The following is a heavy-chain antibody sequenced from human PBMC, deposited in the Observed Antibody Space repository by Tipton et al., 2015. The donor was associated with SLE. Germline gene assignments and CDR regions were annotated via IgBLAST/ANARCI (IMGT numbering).Heavy chain of an antibody. CDR2: ISPSGATI. V-gene: IGHV3-23*01. D-gene: IGHD4-17*01. J-gene: IGHJ4*02. CDR1: GFTFSCYA. CDR3: AKVRHGDYGNYFDS. Sequence: GSLRLSCAASGFTFSCYAMSWVRQAPGKGLEWVSAISPSGATISYADSVKGRFTISRDISRSTVFLQMNSLRVEDTAVYYCAKVRHGDYGNYFDSWGQGTLATVSS.